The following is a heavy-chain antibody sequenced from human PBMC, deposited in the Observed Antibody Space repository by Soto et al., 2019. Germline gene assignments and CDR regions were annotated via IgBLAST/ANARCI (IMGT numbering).Heavy chain of an antibody. V-gene: IGHV3-7*01. CDR1: GFPFSNYW. Sequence: GGSLRLSCAASGFPFSNYWMSWVRQAPGKGLEWVANIAQDGSEKYYVDSVKGRFSISKDNAKNSLYLQMNSLRAEDTAVYYCARDRFYYGSSGYYYFDYWGQGTMVTVSS. CDR2: IAQDGSEK. J-gene: IGHJ4*02. D-gene: IGHD3-22*01. CDR3: ARDRFYYGSSGYYYFDY.